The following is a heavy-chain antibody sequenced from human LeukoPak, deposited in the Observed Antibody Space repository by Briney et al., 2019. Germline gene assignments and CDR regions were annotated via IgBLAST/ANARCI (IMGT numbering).Heavy chain of an antibody. Sequence: TGGSLRLSCAASGFTFSSYAMSCVRQAPGKGLEWVSAISGSGGSTYYADSVKGRFTISRDNSKNTLYLQMNSLRAEDTAVYYCAKDGYDSSGYYTTPFDYWGQGTLVTVSS. CDR3: AKDGYDSSGYYTTPFDY. CDR2: ISGSGGST. V-gene: IGHV3-23*01. CDR1: GFTFSSYA. J-gene: IGHJ4*02. D-gene: IGHD3-22*01.